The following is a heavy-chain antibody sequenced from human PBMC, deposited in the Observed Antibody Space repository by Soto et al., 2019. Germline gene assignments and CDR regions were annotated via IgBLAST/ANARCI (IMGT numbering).Heavy chain of an antibody. J-gene: IGHJ5*02. V-gene: IGHV3-21*01. Sequence: VGSVRLSCAASGFTFRSFTMNCVRHAPGKGLEWVSTISSNSAYIYYTDALRGRFTISRDNAKNSLHLQMNSLRAEDTAVYYCTRDASRDSSARGWFEPWGPATLVTVS. CDR3: TRDASRDSSARGWFEP. CDR1: GFTFRSFT. D-gene: IGHD6-13*01. CDR2: ISSNSAYI.